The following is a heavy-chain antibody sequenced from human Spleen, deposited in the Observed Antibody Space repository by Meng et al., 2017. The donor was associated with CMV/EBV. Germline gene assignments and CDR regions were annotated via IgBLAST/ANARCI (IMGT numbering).Heavy chain of an antibody. V-gene: IGHV4-59*01. D-gene: IGHD3-3*01. CDR3: ARESPDFWSGYPPYYYGMDV. CDR2: IYYSGST. Sequence: SETLSLTCAVYGGSFSGYYWSWIRQPPGKGLEWIGYIYYSGSTNYNPSLKSRVTISVDTSKNQFSLKLSSVTAADTAVYYCARESPDFWSGYPPYYYGMDVWGQGTTVTVSS. CDR1: GGSFSGYY. J-gene: IGHJ6*02.